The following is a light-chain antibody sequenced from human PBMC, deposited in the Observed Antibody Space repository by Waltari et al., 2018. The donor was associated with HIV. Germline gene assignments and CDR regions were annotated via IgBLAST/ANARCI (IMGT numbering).Light chain of an antibody. CDR1: RDIGTY. CDR2: TAS. Sequence: DIQMTQSPSSMSASVGERVTITCRASRDIGTYLNWYQQKPGKAPKSLIYTASSSQSGVPSRFSGSGSGTVFTLTISSLQPEDFATYYCQESYSIPCTFGQGTKVEIK. V-gene: IGKV1-39*01. J-gene: IGKJ1*01. CDR3: QESYSIPCT.